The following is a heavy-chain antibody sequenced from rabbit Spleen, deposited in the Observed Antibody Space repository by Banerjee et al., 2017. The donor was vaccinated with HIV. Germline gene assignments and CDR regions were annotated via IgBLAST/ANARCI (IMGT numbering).Heavy chain of an antibody. CDR1: GFDFSDYG. Sequence: QLVESGGGLVQPGGSLKLSCKASGFDFSDYGVTWVRQAPGKGLEWIGYIDPLFGSTYYANSVKGRFTFSRDNAQNTVFLQMTSLTAADTATYFCARSGYVGGDYTWDLWGQGTLVTVS. CDR3: ARSGYVGGDYTWDL. V-gene: IGHV1S47*01. CDR2: IDPLFGST. D-gene: IGHD1-1*01. J-gene: IGHJ4*01.